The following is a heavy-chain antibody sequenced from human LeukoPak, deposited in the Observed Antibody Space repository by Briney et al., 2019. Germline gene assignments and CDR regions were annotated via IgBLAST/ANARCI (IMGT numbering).Heavy chain of an antibody. Sequence: GGSLRLSCAASGFTFSSYWMCWVRQPPGKGLVWVSRINSYGSSTNYADSAKGRFTISRDNAKNTLYLHMNTLRAEDTAVYYCARAPEGDSGDVFDIWGQGTMVTVSS. CDR3: ARAPEGDSGDVFDI. CDR2: INSYGSST. D-gene: IGHD3-10*01. CDR1: GFTFSSYW. J-gene: IGHJ3*02. V-gene: IGHV3-74*01.